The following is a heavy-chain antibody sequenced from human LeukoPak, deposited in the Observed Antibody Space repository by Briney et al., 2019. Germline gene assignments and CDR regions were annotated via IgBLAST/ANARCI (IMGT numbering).Heavy chain of an antibody. CDR3: MKDGDDSGSYLVY. CDR1: RFTFSSYG. D-gene: IGHD1-26*01. Sequence: GGSLRLSCAASRFTFSSYGMHWVRQAPGKGLEWVAFIPYDGNNKYYADSVKGRFTISRDNSKNTLYLQMNSLSAEDTAVYYCMKDGDDSGSYLVYWGQGTLVTVSS. V-gene: IGHV3-30*02. J-gene: IGHJ4*02. CDR2: IPYDGNNK.